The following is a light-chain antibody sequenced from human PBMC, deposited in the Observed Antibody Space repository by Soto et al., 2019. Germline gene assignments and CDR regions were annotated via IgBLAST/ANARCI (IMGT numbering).Light chain of an antibody. Sequence: EIVLTQSPATLSLSPGERATLSCRASQSVSSYLAWYQPTPGQAPRLLIYDASNRATGIPARFSGSGSGTDFTLTINSLEPEDFAVYYCQQRSNWPSITFGQGTRLEIK. V-gene: IGKV3-11*01. CDR3: QQRSNWPSIT. CDR1: QSVSSY. CDR2: DAS. J-gene: IGKJ5*01.